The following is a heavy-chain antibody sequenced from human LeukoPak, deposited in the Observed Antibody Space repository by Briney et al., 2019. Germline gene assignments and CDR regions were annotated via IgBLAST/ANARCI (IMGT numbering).Heavy chain of an antibody. CDR2: IDWDDDK. CDR1: GFSLSTSKMC. CDR3: AHRLYGDYGPSFDY. J-gene: IGHJ4*02. V-gene: IGHV2-70*12. Sequence: SGPALVKPTQTLTLTCTFSGFSLSTSKMCVSWIRQPPGKALEWLARIDWDDDKYYSTSLKTRLTISKDTSKNQVVLTMTNMDPVDTATYYCAHRLYGDYGPSFDYWGQGTLVTVSS. D-gene: IGHD4-17*01.